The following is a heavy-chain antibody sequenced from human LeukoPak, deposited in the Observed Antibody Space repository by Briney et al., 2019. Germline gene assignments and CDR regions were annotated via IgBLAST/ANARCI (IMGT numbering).Heavy chain of an antibody. Sequence: SETLSLTCAVYGGSFSGYYWSWIRQPPGKGLEWIGEINHSGSTNYNPSLKSRVTISVDTSKNQFSLKLSSVTAADTAVYYCARGHQTIVMVRGVFIDYWGQGTLVTVSS. J-gene: IGHJ4*02. CDR3: ARGHQTIVMVRGVFIDY. CDR1: GGSFSGYY. D-gene: IGHD3-10*01. V-gene: IGHV4-34*01. CDR2: INHSGST.